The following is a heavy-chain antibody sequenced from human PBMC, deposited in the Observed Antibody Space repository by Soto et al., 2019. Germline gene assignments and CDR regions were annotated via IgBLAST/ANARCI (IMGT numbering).Heavy chain of an antibody. J-gene: IGHJ6*02. V-gene: IGHV1-18*04. CDR2: ISAYNGNT. CDR3: VKDRDSNSWPSRDV. CDR1: GYTFTSYG. D-gene: IGHD3-22*01. Sequence: ASVKVSCKASGYTFTSYGISWVRQAPGQGLEWMGWISAYNGNTNYAQKLQGRVIMTTDTSTSTAYMEVRSLRSDDTAVYYCVKDRDSNSWPSRDVWGPGTTVTVSS.